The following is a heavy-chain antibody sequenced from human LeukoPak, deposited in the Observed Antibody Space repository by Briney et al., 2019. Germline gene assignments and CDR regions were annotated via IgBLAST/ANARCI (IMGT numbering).Heavy chain of an antibody. Sequence: ASVKVSCKASGYTFTGYYMHWVRQAPGQGLEWMGWINPNSGGTNYAQKFQGRVTMTRDTSTSTVYMELSSLRSEDTAVYYCARDLSSGSYSYFGGGYYFDYWGQGTLVTVSS. CDR3: ARDLSSGSYSYFGGGYYFDY. J-gene: IGHJ4*02. CDR2: INPNSGGT. V-gene: IGHV1-2*02. D-gene: IGHD1-26*01. CDR1: GYTFTGYY.